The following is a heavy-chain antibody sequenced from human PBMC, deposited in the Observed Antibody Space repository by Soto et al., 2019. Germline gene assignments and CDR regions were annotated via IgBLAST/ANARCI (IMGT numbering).Heavy chain of an antibody. V-gene: IGHV1-69*13. CDR2: IIPIFGTA. Sequence: ASVKVSCKASGGTFSSYAISWVRQAPGQGLEWMGGIIPIFGTANYAQKFQGRVTITADESTSTAYMELSSLRSEDTAVYYCARDKRAVAGNIHGMDVWGQGTTVTVSS. D-gene: IGHD6-19*01. CDR1: GGTFSSYA. CDR3: ARDKRAVAGNIHGMDV. J-gene: IGHJ6*02.